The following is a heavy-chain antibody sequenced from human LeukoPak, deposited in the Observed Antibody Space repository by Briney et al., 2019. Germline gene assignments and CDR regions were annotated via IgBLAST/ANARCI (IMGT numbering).Heavy chain of an antibody. D-gene: IGHD3-9*01. CDR3: ARLTGDYDILTGYYLAY. V-gene: IGHV5-51*01. Sequence: GESLKISCKGSGYSFTSYWIGWVRQMPGKGLEWTGIIYPGDSDTRYSPSFRGQVTISADRSISTAYLQWSSLKASDTAMYYCARLTGDYDILTGYYLAYWGQGTLVTVSS. CDR2: IYPGDSDT. J-gene: IGHJ4*02. CDR1: GYSFTSYW.